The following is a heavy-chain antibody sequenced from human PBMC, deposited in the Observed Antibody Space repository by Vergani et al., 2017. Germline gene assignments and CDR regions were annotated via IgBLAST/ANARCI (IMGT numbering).Heavy chain of an antibody. CDR2: ISYDGSNK. Sequence: QVQLVESGGGVVQPGRSLRLSCAASGFTFSSYGMHWVRQAPGKGLEWVAVISYDGSNKYYADSVKGRFTISRDNSKNTLYLQMTSLRAEDTAVYYCAKDGLGYCSGGSGYFFDYWGQGTLVTVSS. CDR3: AKDGLGYCSGGSGYFFDY. J-gene: IGHJ4*02. V-gene: IGHV3-30*18. D-gene: IGHD2-15*01. CDR1: GFTFSSYG.